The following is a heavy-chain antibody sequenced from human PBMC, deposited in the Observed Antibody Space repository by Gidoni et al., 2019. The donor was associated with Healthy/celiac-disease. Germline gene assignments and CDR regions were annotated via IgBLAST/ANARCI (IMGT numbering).Heavy chain of an antibody. CDR3: AKGGGIVVVTDPFDY. Sequence: QLQLQESGPGLVKPSETLSLTCTVSGGSISSSSYYWGWIRQPPGKGLEWIGSIYYSGSTYYNPSLKSRVTISVDTSKNQFSLKLSSVTAADTAVYYCAKGGGIVVVTDPFDYWGQGTLVTVSS. V-gene: IGHV4-39*07. J-gene: IGHJ4*02. D-gene: IGHD2-21*02. CDR1: GGSISSSSYY. CDR2: IYYSGST.